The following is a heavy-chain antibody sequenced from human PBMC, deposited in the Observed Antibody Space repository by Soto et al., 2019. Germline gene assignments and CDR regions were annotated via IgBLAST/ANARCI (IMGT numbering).Heavy chain of an antibody. Sequence: QVQLVHSGAELKKTGSSVKVSCRASGDTLSSYAVNWVRQAPGRGLEWMGRIITVLGTTDYAQNFKGRLTITAEKSTMTVYMELISLRSEDTAVYYCSRRRYCGYDCYQKHYYGMDVWGQGTTVTVAS. D-gene: IGHD2-21*01. J-gene: IGHJ6*02. V-gene: IGHV1-69*04. CDR1: GDTLSSYA. CDR2: IITVLGTT. CDR3: SRRRYCGYDCYQKHYYGMDV.